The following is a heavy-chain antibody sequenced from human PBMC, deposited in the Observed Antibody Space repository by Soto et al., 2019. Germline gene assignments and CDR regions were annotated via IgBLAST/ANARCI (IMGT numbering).Heavy chain of an antibody. CDR3: ARGVGFGYYYYHVDL. J-gene: IGHJ6*02. Sequence: SETLSLTCTVSGDSVTSVSDYWSWIRQPPGKGLEWIGYIYYSGSADYNPSLGSRVTISIDTSKNQFSLKLTSVTAADTAVYYCARGVGFGYYYYHVDLRGQGTTVTVAS. D-gene: IGHD3-10*01. CDR2: IYYSGSA. CDR1: GDSVTSVSDY. V-gene: IGHV4-61*01.